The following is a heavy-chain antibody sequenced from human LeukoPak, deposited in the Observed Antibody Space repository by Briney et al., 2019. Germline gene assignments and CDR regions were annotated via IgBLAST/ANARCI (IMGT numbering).Heavy chain of an antibody. D-gene: IGHD4-11*01. Sequence: PGGSLRLSCAASGFTFSSYAMSWVRQAPGKGLEWVSAISGSGGSTYYADSVKGRFTISRDNSKNTLYLQMNSLRAEDTAVYYCAKDPTSMTTYGWFDPWGQGTLVTVSS. CDR3: AKDPTSMTTYGWFDP. CDR2: ISGSGGST. J-gene: IGHJ5*02. CDR1: GFTFSSYA. V-gene: IGHV3-23*01.